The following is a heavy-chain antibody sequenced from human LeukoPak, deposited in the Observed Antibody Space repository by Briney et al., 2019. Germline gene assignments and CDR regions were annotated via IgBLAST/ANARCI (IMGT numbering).Heavy chain of an antibody. CDR3: AMYYYGSGSQSPFDY. J-gene: IGHJ4*02. D-gene: IGHD3-10*01. Sequence: GASVKVSCKASGYTFTGYYMHWVRQAPGQGLEWMGCINPNSGGTNYAQKFQGRVTMTRDTSISTAYMELSRLRSDDTAVHYCAMYYYGSGSQSPFDYWGQGTLVTVSS. V-gene: IGHV1-2*02. CDR1: GYTFTGYY. CDR2: INPNSGGT.